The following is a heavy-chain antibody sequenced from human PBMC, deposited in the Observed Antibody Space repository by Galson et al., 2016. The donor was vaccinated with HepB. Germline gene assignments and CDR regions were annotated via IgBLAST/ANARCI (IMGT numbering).Heavy chain of an antibody. V-gene: IGHV3-30*03. CDR3: ERDLRPRWELDYYNYGMDV. D-gene: IGHD5-24*01. CDR1: GFRFSSYG. J-gene: IGHJ6*02. CDR2: ISFDGSTK. Sequence: SLRLSCAASGFRFSSYGMHWVRQAPGKGLEWVAVISFDGSTKYYIDSVKGRFTVSRDNLENTLYLQMNSLRTDDTAEYYCERDLRPRWELDYYNYGMDVWGQGTTVTVSS.